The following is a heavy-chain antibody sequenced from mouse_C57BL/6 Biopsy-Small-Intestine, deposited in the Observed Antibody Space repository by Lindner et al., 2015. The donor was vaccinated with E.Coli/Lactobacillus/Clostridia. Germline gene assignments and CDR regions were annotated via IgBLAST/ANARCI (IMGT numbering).Heavy chain of an antibody. Sequence: VQLQESGAELVXPGTSVILSCKASGYTFTDYTIHWVKQRSRQGLEWIGWFYPRSRSVKYNEKFKDKATLTADKSSSTVYLELTRLTSEDSAVYFCARHAVDATYFDYWGQGTTLTVSS. V-gene: IGHV1-62-2*01. CDR2: FYPRSRSV. CDR3: ARHAVDATYFDY. CDR1: GYTFTDYT. J-gene: IGHJ2*01.